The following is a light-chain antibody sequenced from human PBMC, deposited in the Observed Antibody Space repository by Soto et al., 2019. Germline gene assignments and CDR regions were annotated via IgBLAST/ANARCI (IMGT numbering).Light chain of an antibody. J-gene: IGKJ2*01. CDR1: QSVSSSY. Sequence: EIVLTQSPCTLSLSPGERATLSCRASQSVSSSYLAWYQQKPGQPPRLLIYGASSRATGLPDRFSGSGSGTDFTLTISRLEPEDFAAYYCQQYGGSPPYTFGQGTKLEIK. V-gene: IGKV3-20*01. CDR2: GAS. CDR3: QQYGGSPPYT.